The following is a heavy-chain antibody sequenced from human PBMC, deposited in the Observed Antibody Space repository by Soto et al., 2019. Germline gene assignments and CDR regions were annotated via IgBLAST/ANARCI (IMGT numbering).Heavy chain of an antibody. CDR2: ISGNGYST. CDR1: GFTFNSYA. V-gene: IGHV3-23*01. Sequence: EVQLLESGGGLVQPGGSPRLSCAASGFTFNSYAMSWVRQAPGKGLEWVSAISGNGYSTYYADSVKGRFTISRDNSRKTLNLQMNILRADDTAIYYCAKDLRTVVTHDAFDIWGQGTMVTVSS. J-gene: IGHJ3*02. D-gene: IGHD2-21*02. CDR3: AKDLRTVVTHDAFDI.